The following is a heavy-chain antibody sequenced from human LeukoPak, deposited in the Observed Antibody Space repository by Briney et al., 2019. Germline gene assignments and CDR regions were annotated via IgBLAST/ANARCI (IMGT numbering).Heavy chain of an antibody. V-gene: IGHV1-2*06. CDR3: ASGSGTYSPDY. CDR1: GYTFTANH. CDR2: INPNSGGT. D-gene: IGHD3-10*01. J-gene: IGHJ4*02. Sequence: GASVKVSCKASGYTFTANHIHWVRQAPGQGLEWMGRINPNSGGTIYAQEFQGRVIMTRDTSITTGYMELSRLRSDDTAVYYCASGSGTYSPDYWGQGTLVTVSS.